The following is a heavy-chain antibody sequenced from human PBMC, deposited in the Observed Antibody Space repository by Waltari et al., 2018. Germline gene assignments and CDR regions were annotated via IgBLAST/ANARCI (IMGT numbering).Heavy chain of an antibody. CDR2: IHYRAGT. CDR1: SASIRNFY. J-gene: IGHJ4*02. CDR3: ATSRSTAYYSLYYFDY. V-gene: IGHV4-59*08. D-gene: IGHD3-22*01. Sequence: QVQLQESGPGLVKPSETLSLTCTVSSASIRNFYWRGLRQPPGRGLEWIAYIHYRAGTKYNPSLESRVTMSVDTSKNQFSLNLTSVTAADTAVYYCATSRSTAYYSLYYFDYWGQGTPVTV.